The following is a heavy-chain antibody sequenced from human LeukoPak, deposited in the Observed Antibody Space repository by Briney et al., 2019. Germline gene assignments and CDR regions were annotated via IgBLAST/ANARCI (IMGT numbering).Heavy chain of an antibody. CDR3: AKGTILGRYPGYFDY. V-gene: IGHV3-23*01. CDR1: GFTFSSYA. CDR2: ISGSGGSI. Sequence: GWSLRLSCAASGFTFSSYAMSWVRQAPGKGLEWVSAISGSGGSIYYADSVKGRFTISRDNSKNTLYLQMNSLRAEDTAVYYCAKGTILGRYPGYFDYWGQGTLLTVSS. J-gene: IGHJ4*02. D-gene: IGHD4/OR15-4a*01.